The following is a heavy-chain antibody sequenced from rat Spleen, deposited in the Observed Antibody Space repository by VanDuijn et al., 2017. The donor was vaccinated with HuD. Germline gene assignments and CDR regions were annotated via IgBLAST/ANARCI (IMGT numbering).Heavy chain of an antibody. J-gene: IGHJ1*01. Sequence: EVQLVESDGGLVQPGRSLQLSCAASGFTFSDYYMAWVRQAPTKGLEWAATISYEGSSIYYGDSVKGRFTISRDNAESTLYLQMNSLRSEDTATYYCTREETLYWYFDFWGPGTMVTVSS. CDR1: GFTFSDYY. CDR2: ISYEGSSI. V-gene: IGHV5-22*01. D-gene: IGHD1-11*01. CDR3: TREETLYWYFDF.